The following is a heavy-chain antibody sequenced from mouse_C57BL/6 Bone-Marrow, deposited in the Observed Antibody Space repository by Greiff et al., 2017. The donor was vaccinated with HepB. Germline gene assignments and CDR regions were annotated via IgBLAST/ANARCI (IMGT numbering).Heavy chain of an antibody. CDR3: ARSNYYGSSYGWFAY. V-gene: IGHV1-72*01. CDR2: IDPNSGGT. D-gene: IGHD1-1*01. CDR1: GYTFTSYW. Sequence: VQVVESGAELVKPGASVKLSCKASGYTFTSYWMHWVKQRPGRGLEWIGRIDPNSGGTKYNEKFKSKATLTVDRPSSTAYMQLSSLTSEDSAVYYCARSNYYGSSYGWFAYWGQGTLVTVSA. J-gene: IGHJ3*01.